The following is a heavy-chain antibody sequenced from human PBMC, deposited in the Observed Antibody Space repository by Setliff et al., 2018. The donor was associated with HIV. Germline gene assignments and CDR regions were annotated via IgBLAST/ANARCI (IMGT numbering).Heavy chain of an antibody. CDR1: GYSISSDYY. D-gene: IGHD3-22*01. CDR3: ARVRRDSSGYYHPV. CDR2: IYHSGST. J-gene: IGHJ4*02. V-gene: IGHV4-38-2*02. Sequence: SSETLSLTCTVSGYSISSDYYWGWIRQPPGKGLEWIGNIYHSGSTYYNPSLKSRVTISVDTSKNQFSLKLSSVTAADTAVYYCARVRRDSSGYYHPVWGQGTLVTVSS.